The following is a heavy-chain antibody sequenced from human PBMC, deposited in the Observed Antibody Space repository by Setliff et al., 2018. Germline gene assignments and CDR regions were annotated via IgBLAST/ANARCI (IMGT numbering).Heavy chain of an antibody. Sequence: KSSETLSLTCAVSGGSISSGGYSWSWIRQPPGKGLEWIGYIYHSGSTYYNPSLKSRVTISVDRSKNQFSLKLSSVTAADTAVYYCARDGITFGGVIADRGAFDIWGQGTMVTVSS. CDR3: ARDGITFGGVIADRGAFDI. CDR1: GGSISSGGYS. V-gene: IGHV4-30-2*01. J-gene: IGHJ3*02. D-gene: IGHD3-16*02. CDR2: IYHSGST.